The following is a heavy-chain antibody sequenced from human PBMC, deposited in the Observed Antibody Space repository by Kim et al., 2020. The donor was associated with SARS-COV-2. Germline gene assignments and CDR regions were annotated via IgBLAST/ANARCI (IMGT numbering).Heavy chain of an antibody. Sequence: YWGWIRQHPGKGLEWIGYIYYSGSTYYNPSLKSRVTISVDTSKNQFSLKLSSVTAADTAVYYCARAWEDYYDSSGYHYGAYFDYWGQGTLAT. CDR3: ARAWEDYYDSSGYHYGAYFDY. V-gene: IGHV4-31*02. CDR2: IYYSGST. D-gene: IGHD3-22*01. J-gene: IGHJ4*02. CDR1: Y.